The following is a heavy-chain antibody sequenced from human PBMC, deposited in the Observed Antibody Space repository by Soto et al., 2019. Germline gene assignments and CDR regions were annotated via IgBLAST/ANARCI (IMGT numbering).Heavy chain of an antibody. D-gene: IGHD3-22*01. V-gene: IGHV3-53*01. J-gene: IGHJ3*02. CDR3: ASLGGYYAFDI. Sequence: GGSLRLSCAASGFTVSSNYMSWVRQAPGKGLEWVSVIYSGGSTYYADSVKGRFTISRDNSKNTLYLQMNSLRAEDTAVYYWASLGGYYAFDIWGQGTMVTVSS. CDR2: IYSGGST. CDR1: GFTVSSNY.